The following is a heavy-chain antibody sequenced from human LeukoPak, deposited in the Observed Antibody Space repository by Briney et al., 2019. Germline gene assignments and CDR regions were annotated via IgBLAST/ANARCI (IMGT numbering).Heavy chain of an antibody. CDR1: GFTFSSYG. CDR3: ARDSYGMDV. V-gene: IGHV3-33*01. CDR2: IWYDGGNK. J-gene: IGHJ6*02. Sequence: GGSLRLSCSASGFTFSSYGMHWVRQAPGKGLEWVAVIWYDGGNKYYADSVKGRFTISRDNSKNSLYLQMNSLRAEDTAVYYCARDSYGMDVRGQGTTVTVSS.